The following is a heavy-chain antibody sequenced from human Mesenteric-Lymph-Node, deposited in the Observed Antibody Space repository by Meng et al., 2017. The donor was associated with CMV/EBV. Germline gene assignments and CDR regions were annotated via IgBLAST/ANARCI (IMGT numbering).Heavy chain of an antibody. CDR3: ARSYYSSISSYTPFDY. D-gene: IGHD2-2*01. V-gene: IGHV1-3*01. CDR2: INAGNGDT. CDR1: GYSFSSYV. Sequence: SGYSFSSYVRHWVRQAPGQRLEWMGWINAGNGDTKHSQNFQGRVTITRDTSASTVYMELSSLRSEDTAVYYCARSYYSSISSYTPFDYWGQGTLVTVSS. J-gene: IGHJ4*02.